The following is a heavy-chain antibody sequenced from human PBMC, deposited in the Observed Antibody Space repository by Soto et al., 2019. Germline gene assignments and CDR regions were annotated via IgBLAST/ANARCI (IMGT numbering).Heavy chain of an antibody. D-gene: IGHD3-22*01. V-gene: IGHV3-30*18. J-gene: IGHJ3*02. Sequence: PGESLRPSCAASGFTFSSYGMHWVRQAPGKGLEWVAVISYDGSNKYYADSVKGRFTISRDNSKNTLYLQMNSLRAEDTAVYYCAKMYYYDSSEDAFDIWGQGTMVTVSS. CDR1: GFTFSSYG. CDR3: AKMYYYDSSEDAFDI. CDR2: ISYDGSNK.